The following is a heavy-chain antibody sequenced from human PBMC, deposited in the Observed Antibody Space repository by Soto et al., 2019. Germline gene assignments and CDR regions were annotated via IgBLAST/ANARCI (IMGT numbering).Heavy chain of an antibody. J-gene: IGHJ6*03. D-gene: IGHD2-15*01. Sequence: ASVKVSCKASGYTFTSYGISWVRQAPGQGLEWMGWISAYNGNTNYAQKLQGRVTMTTDTSTSTAYMELRSLRSDDTAVYYFARGTLGYCSGGSCYYYYYYMDVWGKGTTVTVSS. CDR3: ARGTLGYCSGGSCYYYYYYMDV. V-gene: IGHV1-18*01. CDR2: ISAYNGNT. CDR1: GYTFTSYG.